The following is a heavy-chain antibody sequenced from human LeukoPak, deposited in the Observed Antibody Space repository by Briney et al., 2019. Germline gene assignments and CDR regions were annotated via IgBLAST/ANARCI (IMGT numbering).Heavy chain of an antibody. Sequence: GGPLRLSCGASGFTFSDYYTRWLRRAPGKRLEWVAYICDSGRTVYYADSVKGRFTISRDNAKNSVYLQMNNLRAEDTAVYYCARDRLGDYDHSGYYDKWGQGTLVTVSS. D-gene: IGHD3-22*01. J-gene: IGHJ4*02. CDR3: ARDRLGDYDHSGYYDK. V-gene: IGHV3-11*01. CDR2: ICDSGRTV. CDR1: GFTFSDYY.